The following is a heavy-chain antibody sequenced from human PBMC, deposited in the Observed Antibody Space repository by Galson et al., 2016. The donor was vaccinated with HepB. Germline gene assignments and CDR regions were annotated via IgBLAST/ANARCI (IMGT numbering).Heavy chain of an antibody. D-gene: IGHD3-9*01. CDR3: AKSPPSDYDLLTGLPSH. Sequence: ETLSLTCTVSAGSVSSGGYYWGWIRQPPGKGLEWIGDISHSGNTNYNPSLQSRVTISIDTPKNQYSLKMSSVTAADTAVYYCAKSPPSDYDLLTGLPSHWGQGTLVTVSS. CDR1: AGSVSSGGYY. CDR2: ISHSGNT. V-gene: IGHV4-61*08. J-gene: IGHJ4*02.